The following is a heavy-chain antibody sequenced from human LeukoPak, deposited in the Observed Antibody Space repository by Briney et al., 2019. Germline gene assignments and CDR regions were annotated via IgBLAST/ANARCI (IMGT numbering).Heavy chain of an antibody. V-gene: IGHV4-39*01. J-gene: IGHJ6*02. Sequence: PSETLSLTCTVSGGSISCSGYYWGWIRQPPGKGLEWIGSIYYSGSTYYNPSLKSRVTISVDTSKNQFSLKLSSVTAADTALYYCAVGTFGVVINYYGMDVWGQGTTVTVSS. D-gene: IGHD3-3*01. CDR1: GGSISCSGYY. CDR3: AVGTFGVVINYYGMDV. CDR2: IYYSGST.